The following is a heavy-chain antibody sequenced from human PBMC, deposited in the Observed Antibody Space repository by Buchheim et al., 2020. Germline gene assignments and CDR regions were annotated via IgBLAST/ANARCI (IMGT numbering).Heavy chain of an antibody. Sequence: EVQLVESGGGLVQPGGSLRLSCAASGFTFSSYEMNWVRQAPGKGLEWVSYISSSGSTIYYADSVKGRFTISRDNAKNSLYLQMNSLRAEDTAVYYCARGDSSSWYFFYYGMDVWGQGTT. CDR3: ARGDSSSWYFFYYGMDV. CDR2: ISSSGSTI. J-gene: IGHJ6*02. V-gene: IGHV3-48*03. D-gene: IGHD6-13*01. CDR1: GFTFSSYE.